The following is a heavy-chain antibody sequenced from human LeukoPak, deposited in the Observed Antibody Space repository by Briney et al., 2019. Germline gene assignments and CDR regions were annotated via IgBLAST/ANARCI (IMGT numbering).Heavy chain of an antibody. CDR1: GFIFSDCG. Sequence: PGRSLRLSCAASGFIFSDCGMHWARQAPGKGLEWVAGISFDGGVSNYADFVRGRFTISRDNSKNTLDLQMNSLTTEDTTVYYCVKERGPHDAFDVWGQGTKVTVSS. CDR3: VKERGPHDAFDV. CDR2: ISFDGGVS. V-gene: IGHV3-30*04. J-gene: IGHJ3*01.